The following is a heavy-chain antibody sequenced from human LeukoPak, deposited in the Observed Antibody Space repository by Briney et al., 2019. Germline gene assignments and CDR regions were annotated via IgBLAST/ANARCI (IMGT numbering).Heavy chain of an antibody. CDR1: GGSISSYY. D-gene: IGHD3-22*01. Sequence: SETLSLTXTVSGGSISSYYWSWIRQPPGKGLEWIGEINHSGSTNYNPSLKSRVTISVDTSKNQFSLKLSSVTAADTAVYYCARTYYYDSSGYYYSYWGQGTLVTVSS. CDR2: INHSGST. J-gene: IGHJ4*02. V-gene: IGHV4-34*01. CDR3: ARTYYYDSSGYYYSY.